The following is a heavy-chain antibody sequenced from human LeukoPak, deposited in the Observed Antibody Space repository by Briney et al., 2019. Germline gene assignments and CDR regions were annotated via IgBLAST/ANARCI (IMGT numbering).Heavy chain of an antibody. J-gene: IGHJ4*02. V-gene: IGHV4-31*03. CDR2: IYYSGST. D-gene: IGHD5-18*01. CDR3: ARDPGYGYSYDYFDY. CDR1: GGSISSGGYY. Sequence: SQTLSLTCTVSGGSISSGGYYWSWIRQHPGKGLEWIGYIYYSGSTYYNPSLKSRVTMSVDTSKNQFSLKLSSVTAADTAVYYCARDPGYGYSYDYFDYWGQGTLVTVSS.